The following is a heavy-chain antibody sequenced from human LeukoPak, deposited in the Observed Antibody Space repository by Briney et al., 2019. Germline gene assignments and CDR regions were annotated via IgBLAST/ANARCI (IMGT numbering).Heavy chain of an antibody. Sequence: GGSLRLSCAASGFTFSSYAMSSVRQPPGKGLEWVSTISGSGSGGSTYYADSVKGRFTISRDNSKDTLYLQMNSLRAEDTAVYYCAKLLAVTNSYYFNYWGQGTLVTVSS. CDR1: GFTFSSYA. CDR2: ISGSGSGGST. V-gene: IGHV3-23*01. J-gene: IGHJ4*02. CDR3: AKLLAVTNSYYFNY. D-gene: IGHD6-19*01.